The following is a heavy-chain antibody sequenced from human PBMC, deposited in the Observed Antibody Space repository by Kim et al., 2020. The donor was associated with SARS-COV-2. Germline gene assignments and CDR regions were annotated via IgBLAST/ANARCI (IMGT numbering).Heavy chain of an antibody. Sequence: ASVKVSCKTSGDSFTMTALHWVRQAPGQGLEWMGWINPNTGNPSYAQGFTGRFVFSLDTSISTAYLEINNLKTGDTAMFYCAGGVTAFRATYYGVDVWGQGTAVTVSS. D-gene: IGHD2-21*02. CDR3: AGGVTAFRATYYGVDV. CDR1: GDSFTMTA. J-gene: IGHJ6*02. V-gene: IGHV7-4-1*02. CDR2: INPNTGNP.